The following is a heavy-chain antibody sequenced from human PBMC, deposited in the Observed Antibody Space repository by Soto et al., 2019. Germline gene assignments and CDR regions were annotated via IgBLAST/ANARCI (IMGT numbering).Heavy chain of an antibody. CDR1: GFTVSSNY. Sequence: EVQLVESGGGLIQHGGSLRLSCAASGFTVSSNYMSWVRQAPGKGLEWVSVIYSGGSTYYADSVKGRFTISRDNSKNTLYLQMNSLRAEDTAVYYCASSVDAVRYSDAFDIWGQGTMVTVSS. CDR2: IYSGGST. V-gene: IGHV3-53*01. J-gene: IGHJ3*02. D-gene: IGHD2-15*01. CDR3: ASSVDAVRYSDAFDI.